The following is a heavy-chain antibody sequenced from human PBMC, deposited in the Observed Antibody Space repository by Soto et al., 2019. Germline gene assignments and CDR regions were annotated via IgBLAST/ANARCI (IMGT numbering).Heavy chain of an antibody. CDR1: GFTFSDHY. Sequence: QVQLVESGGGLVKTGGSLRLSCASSGFTFSDHYMSWIRRSPGKGLEFLSYISPRTTYKNYADSVKGRFTISRDNAKNSLYLQLNSLRAEDTAIYYCSRGGGGGLFDLWGQGTFVTVSS. V-gene: IGHV3-11*06. CDR2: ISPRTTYK. D-gene: IGHD2-21*01. J-gene: IGHJ4*02. CDR3: SRGGGGGLFDL.